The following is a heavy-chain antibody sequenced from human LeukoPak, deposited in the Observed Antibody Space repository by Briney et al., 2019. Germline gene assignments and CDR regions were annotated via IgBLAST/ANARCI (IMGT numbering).Heavy chain of an antibody. CDR2: IYYSGTT. J-gene: IGHJ4*02. CDR3: ASLDFAFSGYLAPT. D-gene: IGHD3-22*01. Sequence: TSETLSLTCTVSGGSISSSDYYWGWIRQPPGKGLEWIASIYYSGTTHYNPSHQSRVTMSVDTSKNQFSLKLSSVTAADTAVYYCASLDFAFSGYLAPTWGQGTLVTVSS. CDR1: GGSISSSDYY. V-gene: IGHV4-39*07.